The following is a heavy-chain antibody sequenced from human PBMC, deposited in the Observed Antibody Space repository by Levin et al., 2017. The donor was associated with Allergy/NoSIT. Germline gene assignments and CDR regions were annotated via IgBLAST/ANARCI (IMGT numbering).Heavy chain of an antibody. Sequence: SETLSLTCTVSGGSITSYYWTWFRQPPGKGLEWIGHISDSGSTNYNPSLKSRATISIDTSQNQFSLNLYTVTAADAAVYYCARGFDVNYWGQGTPVTVSS. V-gene: IGHV4-59*01. CDR2: ISDSGST. J-gene: IGHJ4*02. CDR1: GGSITSYY. CDR3: ARGFDVNY. D-gene: IGHD3-16*01.